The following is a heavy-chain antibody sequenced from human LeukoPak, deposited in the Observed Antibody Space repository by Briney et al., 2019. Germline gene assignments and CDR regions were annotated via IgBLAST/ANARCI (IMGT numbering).Heavy chain of an antibody. CDR3: ASCYDPIYGMDV. Sequence: SETLSLTCAVYGGSFSGYYWSWIRQPPGKGLEWIGSIYYSGSTYYNPSLKSRVTISVDTSKNQFSLKLSSVTAADTAVYYCASCYDPIYGMDVWGQGTTVTVSS. D-gene: IGHD3-3*01. V-gene: IGHV4-34*01. CDR2: IYYSGST. CDR1: GGSFSGYY. J-gene: IGHJ6*02.